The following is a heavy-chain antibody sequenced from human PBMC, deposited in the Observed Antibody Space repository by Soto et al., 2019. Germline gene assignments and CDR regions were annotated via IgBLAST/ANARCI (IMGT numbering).Heavy chain of an antibody. V-gene: IGHV5-10-1*01. D-gene: IGHD2-2*01. CDR2: IDPSDSHT. J-gene: IGHJ6*02. CDR3: ASSPRGYCSSTSCRELGNYYGMDV. CDR1: GYSFTSYW. Sequence: GESLKISCKGSGYSFTSYWISWVRLMPGKGLEWMGRIDPSDSHTNYSPSFQGHVTISADKSITTAYLQWSSLKASDTAMYYCASSPRGYCSSTSCRELGNYYGMDVWGQGTTVTVSS.